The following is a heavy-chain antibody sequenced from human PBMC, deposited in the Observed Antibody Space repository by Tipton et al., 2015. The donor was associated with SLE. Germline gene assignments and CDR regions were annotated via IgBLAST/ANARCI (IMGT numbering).Heavy chain of an antibody. CDR1: GGSIISGNYY. D-gene: IGHD2-15*01. CDR2: IFTRGST. CDR3: ARAGGGYCSGGSCYSGHWFEP. Sequence: TLSLTCTVSGGSIISGNYYWSWIRQPAGKGLEWIGRIFTRGSTNYNLSLKSRVTISVDTSKNLFSLNMSSVTAADTAVYYCARAGGGYCSGGSCYSGHWFEPWGQGTLVTVSS. V-gene: IGHV4-61*02. J-gene: IGHJ5*01.